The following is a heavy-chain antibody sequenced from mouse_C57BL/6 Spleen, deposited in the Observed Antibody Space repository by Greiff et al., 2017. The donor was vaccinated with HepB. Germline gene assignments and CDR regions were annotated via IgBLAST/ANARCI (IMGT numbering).Heavy chain of an antibody. CDR2: ILPGSGST. Sequence: VQLVESGAELMKPGASVKLSCKATGYTFTGYWIEWVKQRPGHGLEWIGEILPGSGSTNYNEKFKGKATFTADTSSNTAYMQLSSLTTEDSAIYYCARKTTVVAMGSYWYFDVWGTGTTVTVSS. V-gene: IGHV1-9*01. CDR1: GYTFTGYW. D-gene: IGHD1-1*01. CDR3: ARKTTVVAMGSYWYFDV. J-gene: IGHJ1*03.